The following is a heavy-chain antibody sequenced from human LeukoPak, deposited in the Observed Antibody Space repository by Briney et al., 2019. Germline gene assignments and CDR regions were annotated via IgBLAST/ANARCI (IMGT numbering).Heavy chain of an antibody. CDR1: GFTFSGYW. CDR2: IKQDGNEK. Sequence: GGSLRLSCAASGFTFSGYWMSWVRQTPEKGLEWVANIKQDGNEKYYVDSVKGRFTTSRDNAKNSLYLHMNSLRADDTAVYYCARDKIVGPTTLDYWGQGTLVTVSS. V-gene: IGHV3-7*01. CDR3: ARDKIVGPTTLDY. J-gene: IGHJ4*02. D-gene: IGHD1-26*01.